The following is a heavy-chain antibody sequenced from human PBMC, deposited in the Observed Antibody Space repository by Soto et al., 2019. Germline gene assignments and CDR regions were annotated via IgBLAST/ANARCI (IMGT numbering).Heavy chain of an antibody. CDR3: ARDSRPGAPGYGVDI. Sequence: GGSLRLSCAASAFIFYDYGMHWVRQPQGKGLEWVSGISWHSDSIRSADSVKGRFSMSRDNAQNSLSLHMSSLRAEEVDLYYRARDSRPGAPGYGVDIWDQGTMVTV. CDR1: AFIFYDYG. D-gene: IGHD5-12*01. V-gene: IGHV3-9*03. J-gene: IGHJ3*02. CDR2: ISWHSDSI.